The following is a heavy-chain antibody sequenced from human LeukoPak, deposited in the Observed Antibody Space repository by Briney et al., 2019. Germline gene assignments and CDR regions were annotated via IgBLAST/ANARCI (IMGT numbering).Heavy chain of an antibody. CDR3: ARTPLVRYFDS. CDR2: VSGSAGTT. J-gene: IGHJ4*02. Sequence: PVGSLRLSCAASGFTFSSYAMSWVRQAPGKGLEWVSAVSGSAGTTYYAVSVKGRFTISRDNSKNTLYLQMIRRRAEVTVLYYGARTPLVRYFDSGGQGTLVTVSS. V-gene: IGHV3-23*01. D-gene: IGHD2-2*01. CDR1: GFTFSSYA.